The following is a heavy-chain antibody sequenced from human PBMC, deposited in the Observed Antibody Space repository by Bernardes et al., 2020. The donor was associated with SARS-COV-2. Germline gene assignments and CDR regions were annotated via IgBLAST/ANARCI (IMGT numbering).Heavy chain of an antibody. V-gene: IGHV4-59*08. D-gene: IGHD3-22*01. CDR3: ARLDYYDSSGSFLGAFDI. CDR2: IYYIGST. Sequence: SETLSLTCSVSGGSISSYYWSWIRQPPGKGLDWIGYIYYIGSTNYNPSLKSRVTLSVDTSKNQFSLKLSSVTAADTAVYYCARLDYYDSSGSFLGAFDIWGQGTVVTVS. J-gene: IGHJ3*02. CDR1: GGSISSYY.